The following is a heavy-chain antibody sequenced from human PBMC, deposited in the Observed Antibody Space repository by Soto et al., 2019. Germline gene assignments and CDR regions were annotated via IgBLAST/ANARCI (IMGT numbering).Heavy chain of an antibody. J-gene: IGHJ4*02. CDR1: GYTFTSYG. D-gene: IGHD3-10*01. V-gene: IGHV1-18*04. CDR3: AKNSLGPSAIQYYGSGSYYNWDY. CDR2: ISAYNGNT. Sequence: SVKGPCKDAGYTFTSYGIGWVGQAPGQGLEGMGWISAYNGNTNYAQKLQGRVTMTTDASTTTAYLELRSLRSDDTAVYYGAKNSLGPSAIQYYGSGSYYNWDYWGQGTLVTVSS.